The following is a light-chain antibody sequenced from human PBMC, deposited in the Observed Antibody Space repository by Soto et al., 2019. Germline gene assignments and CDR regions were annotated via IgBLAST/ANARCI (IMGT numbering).Light chain of an antibody. CDR2: DVN. J-gene: IGLJ3*02. V-gene: IGLV2-11*01. CDR1: SSDVGSYKY. CDR3: CSFVDSDTVL. Sequence: QSALTQPRSVSGSPGQSVTISCTGTSSDVGSYKYVSWYQHHPGKAPKLMIFDVNKRPSGVPDRSSGSNSGNAASLTISGLQPEDEADYFCCSFVDSDTVLFGGGTKLTVL.